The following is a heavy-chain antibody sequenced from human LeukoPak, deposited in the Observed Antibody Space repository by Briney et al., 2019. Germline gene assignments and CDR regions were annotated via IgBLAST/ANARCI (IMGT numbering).Heavy chain of an antibody. V-gene: IGHV3-48*01. CDR3: ARDGGNSYEIDY. CDR2: ISNDITTT. J-gene: IGHJ4*02. CDR1: GFPFTNNP. D-gene: IGHD5-18*01. Sequence: PGGSLRLSCVVSGFPFTNNPMNWVRQAPGKGLEWVSYISNDITTTYYAESVKGRFTISRDNAKNSLYLQMNSLRVDDTAVYYCARDGGNSYEIDYWGQGILVTVSS.